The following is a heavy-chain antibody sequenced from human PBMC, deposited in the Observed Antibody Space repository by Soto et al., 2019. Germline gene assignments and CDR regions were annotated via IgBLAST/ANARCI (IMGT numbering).Heavy chain of an antibody. D-gene: IGHD4-4*01. V-gene: IGHV4-31*11. CDR2: IYYNGNT. Sequence: QVQLQESGPGLVKPSQTLSLTCAVSGGSISSGYYWSWIRQHPGKGLEWIGYIYYNGNTYYNPSLRSRVTISVDTSENQFSLTLTSVTAADTAMYYCARRVGLHFFDSWGQGILVTVSS. CDR3: ARRVGLHFFDS. J-gene: IGHJ4*02. CDR1: GGSISSGYY.